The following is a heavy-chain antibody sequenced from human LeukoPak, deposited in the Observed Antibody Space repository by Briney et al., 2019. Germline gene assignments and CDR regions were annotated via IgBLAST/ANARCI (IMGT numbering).Heavy chain of an antibody. D-gene: IGHD2-15*01. V-gene: IGHV1-18*01. J-gene: IGHJ2*01. CDR3: ARDRSPNIVVVVAATSYRYFDL. CDR2: ISAYNGNT. CDR1: GYTFTSCG. Sequence: ASVKVSCKASGYTFTSCGISWVRQAPGQGLEWMGWISAYNGNTNYAQKLQGRVTMTTDTSTSTAYMELRSLRSDDTAVYYCARDRSPNIVVVVAATSYRYFDLWGRGTLVTVSS.